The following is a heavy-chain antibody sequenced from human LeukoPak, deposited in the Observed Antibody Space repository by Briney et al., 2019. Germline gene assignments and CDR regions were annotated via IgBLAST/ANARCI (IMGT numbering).Heavy chain of an antibody. D-gene: IGHD3-10*01. J-gene: IGHJ6*02. CDR3: ATSTYYYGSGSYYPGYYYGMDV. Sequence: GESLKISCKGSGSSFTSYWIGWVRQLPGKGLEWMGIIYPGDSDTRYSPSFQGQVTISADKSISTAYLQWSSLKASDTAMYYCATSTYYYGSGSYYPGYYYGMDVWGQGTTVTVSS. V-gene: IGHV5-51*01. CDR2: IYPGDSDT. CDR1: GSSFTSYW.